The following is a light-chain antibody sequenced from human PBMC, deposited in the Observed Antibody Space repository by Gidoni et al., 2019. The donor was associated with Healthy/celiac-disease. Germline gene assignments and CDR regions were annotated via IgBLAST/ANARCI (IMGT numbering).Light chain of an antibody. J-gene: IGLJ3*02. Sequence: SYDLTPPPSLSVSPAPTARITCSGDALPKEYAYWYQQKPGQAPVLVIYKDSERPSGIPERVSGSSSGTTVTLTISGVKAEDEADDYCQSADSSGTQERNWVFGGGTKLTVL. CDR1: ALPKEY. CDR2: KDS. CDR3: QSADSSGTQERNWV. V-gene: IGLV3-25*03.